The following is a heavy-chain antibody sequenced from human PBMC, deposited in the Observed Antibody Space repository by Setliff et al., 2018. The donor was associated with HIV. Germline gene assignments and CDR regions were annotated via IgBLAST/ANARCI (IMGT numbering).Heavy chain of an antibody. Sequence: AASVKVSCKASGYTFTSYYMHWVRQAPGQGLEWMGIINPSGGSTSYAQKFQGRLTMTRDMSTSTVHMDLSSLRPEDTAVYYCARDVDVYDILTGYHFDYWGQGTLVTVSS. CDR1: GYTFTSYY. J-gene: IGHJ4*02. CDR2: INPSGGST. D-gene: IGHD3-9*01. CDR3: ARDVDVYDILTGYHFDY. V-gene: IGHV1-46*01.